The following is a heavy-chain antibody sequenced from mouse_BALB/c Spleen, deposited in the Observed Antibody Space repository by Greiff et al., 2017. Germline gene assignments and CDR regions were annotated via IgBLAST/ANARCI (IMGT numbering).Heavy chain of an antibody. CDR3: ARKDYFDY. CDR2: IYPGDGDT. V-gene: IGHV1-87*01. J-gene: IGHJ2*01. CDR1: GYTFTSYW. Sequence: VQLQQSGAELARPGASVKLSCKASGYTFTSYWMQWVKQRPGQGLGWIGAIYPGDGDTRYTQKFKGKATLTADKSSSTAYMQLSSLASEDSAVYYCARKDYFDYWGQGTTLTVSS.